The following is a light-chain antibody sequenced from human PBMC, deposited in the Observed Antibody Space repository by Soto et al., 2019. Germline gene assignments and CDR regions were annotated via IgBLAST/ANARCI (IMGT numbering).Light chain of an antibody. J-gene: IGKJ5*01. CDR2: SAS. CDR1: QTISTY. CDR3: QQSFTIPIT. V-gene: IGKV1-39*01. Sequence: DIPMTQSPSSLSASVGDRVTITCRSSQTISTYLNWYQQRPGKAPNLLIYSASTLQSGVPSRFSGSGSGTDFTLTISSLKPEDFAAYYCQQSFTIPITFGQGTRLEIK.